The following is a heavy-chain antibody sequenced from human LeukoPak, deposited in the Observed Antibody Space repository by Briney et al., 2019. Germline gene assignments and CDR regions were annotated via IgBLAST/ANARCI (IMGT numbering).Heavy chain of an antibody. V-gene: IGHV3-53*01. CDR1: GFTFSNAW. Sequence: PGGSLRLSCAASGFTFSNAWMSWVRQAPGKGLEWVSVIYSGGSTYYADSVKGRFTISRDNSKNTVYLQMNSLRAEDTAVYYCARYYYDSSGYPYYFDYWGQGTLVTVSS. D-gene: IGHD3-22*01. J-gene: IGHJ4*02. CDR3: ARYYYDSSGYPYYFDY. CDR2: IYSGGST.